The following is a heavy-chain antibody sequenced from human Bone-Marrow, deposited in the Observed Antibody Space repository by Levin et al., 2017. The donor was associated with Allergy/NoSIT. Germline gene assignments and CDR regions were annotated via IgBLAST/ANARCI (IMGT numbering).Heavy chain of an antibody. Sequence: GESLKISCAASGFTFSSYAMSWVRQAPGKGLEWVSAISGSGGSTYYADSVKGRFTISRDNSKNTLYLQMNSLRAEDTAVYYCAKGMTTVTIWCAFDIWGQGTMVTVSS. J-gene: IGHJ3*02. CDR1: GFTFSSYA. D-gene: IGHD4-17*01. CDR2: ISGSGGST. CDR3: AKGMTTVTIWCAFDI. V-gene: IGHV3-23*01.